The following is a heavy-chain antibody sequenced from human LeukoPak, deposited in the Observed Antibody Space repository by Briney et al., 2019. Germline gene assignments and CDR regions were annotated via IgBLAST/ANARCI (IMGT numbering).Heavy chain of an antibody. CDR3: AKDRQVGTFDY. J-gene: IGHJ4*02. CDR2: IWYDGSKK. Sequence: PGGSLRLSCVASGLTFSGSGFHWVRQAPGKGLEWVAIIWYDGSKKYYADSVKGRFTISKDDSKDTVYLQMNSLRAEDTAVYYCAKDRQVGTFDYWGQGPLVTVSS. CDR1: GLTFSGSG. D-gene: IGHD1-26*01. V-gene: IGHV3-33*06.